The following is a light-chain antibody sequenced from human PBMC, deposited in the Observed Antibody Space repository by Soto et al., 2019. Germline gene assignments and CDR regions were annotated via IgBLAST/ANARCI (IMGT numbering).Light chain of an antibody. J-gene: IGKJ1*01. V-gene: IGKV3-20*01. CDR1: QSVSSD. CDR2: GAS. CDR3: QQYGSSPQT. Sequence: EIVMTQSQATLSVSPGERATRWCRASQSVSSDLAWYHQKPGQAPRLLIHGASSRATGIPDRVSGSGSGPDFTLTIRRLKPADFAVHYCQQYGSSPQTFGQGTKVDIK.